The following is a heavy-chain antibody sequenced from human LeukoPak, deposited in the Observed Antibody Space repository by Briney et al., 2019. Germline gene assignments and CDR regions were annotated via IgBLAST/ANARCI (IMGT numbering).Heavy chain of an antibody. D-gene: IGHD3-3*02. CDR1: GFTFGTYA. CDR2: LTGNGAGT. J-gene: IGHJ4*02. CDR3: AKGKGISYFDY. V-gene: IGHV3-23*01. Sequence: GGSLRLSCAASGFTFGTYAMSWVRQAPGKGLEWVSTLTGNGAGTYYADSVKGRFTISRDNSKNTLYLQMNSLRAEDAAIYYCAKGKGISYFDYWGQGTLVTVSS.